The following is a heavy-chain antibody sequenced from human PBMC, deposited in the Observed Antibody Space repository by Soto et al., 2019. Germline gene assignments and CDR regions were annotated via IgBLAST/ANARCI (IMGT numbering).Heavy chain of an antibody. CDR3: ARKGFGPLHGLVDV. V-gene: IGHV4-59*08. CDR2: VHHSWGS. Sequence: QVQLQESGPGLVKPSETLSLSCTVSGGSISSYYWSWFRQSPGKRMEWIGYVHHSWGSSYNPSLQSRVAISLDTSKSQFSLKVTSVTATGTAVYYCARKGFGPLHGLVDVWGQGTTVTVSS. D-gene: IGHD3-16*01. J-gene: IGHJ6*02. CDR1: GGSISSYY.